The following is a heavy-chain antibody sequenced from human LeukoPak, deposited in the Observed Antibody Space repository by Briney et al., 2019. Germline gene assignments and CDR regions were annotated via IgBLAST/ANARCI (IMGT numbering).Heavy chain of an antibody. J-gene: IGHJ4*02. CDR3: ARCRDFWSGYYLDY. V-gene: IGHV4-34*01. CDR2: INHSGYT. D-gene: IGHD3-3*01. Sequence: SETLSLTCAVYGGSFSGYYWSWIRQPPGKGLEWIGEINHSGYTNYNPSLKSRVTISVDTSKNQFSLKLSSVTAADTAVYYCARCRDFWSGYYLDYWGQGTLVTVSS. CDR1: GGSFSGYY.